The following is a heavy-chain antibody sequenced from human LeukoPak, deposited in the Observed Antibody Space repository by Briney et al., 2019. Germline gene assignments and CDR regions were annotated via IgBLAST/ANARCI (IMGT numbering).Heavy chain of an antibody. CDR2: IRHDGDIT. CDR1: GYTFRSYG. D-gene: IGHD2-21*02. J-gene: IGHJ4*02. CDR3: AKPASASDNDY. V-gene: IGHV3-30*02. Sequence: RGSLRLSCTASGYTFRSYGFHWVRQAPGKGLEWEAFIRHDGDITYYVDSVKGRFTISRDDSKNTLYLQMNSLGPEGTAVYYCAKPASASDNDYWGPGILVIVSS.